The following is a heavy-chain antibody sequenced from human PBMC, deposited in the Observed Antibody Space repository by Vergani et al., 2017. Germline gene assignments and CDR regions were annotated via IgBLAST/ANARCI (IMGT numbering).Heavy chain of an antibody. V-gene: IGHV3-48*03. CDR3: ARGGGYSYGYDY. J-gene: IGHJ4*02. CDR2: ISSSGRTI. D-gene: IGHD5-18*01. Sequence: EVQLVESGGGLVQPGGSLRLSCAASGFTFSSYEMNWVRQAPGKGLEWVSYISSSGRTIYYADSVKGRFTISRDNAKNSLYLQMNSLRAEDTAVYYCARGGGYSYGYDYWGQGTLVTVSS. CDR1: GFTFSSYE.